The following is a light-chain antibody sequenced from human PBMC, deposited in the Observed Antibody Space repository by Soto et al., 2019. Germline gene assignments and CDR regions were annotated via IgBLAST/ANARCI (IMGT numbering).Light chain of an antibody. CDR1: SSDIGGYNY. V-gene: IGLV2-14*01. J-gene: IGLJ1*01. Sequence: QSVLTQPASVSGSPGQSITISCTGSSSDIGGYNYVSWYQQYPGEAPKLLIYEVAHRPSGVSSRFSGSKSGDTASLTISGLQAEDEADYYCSSYTTTSLPFVFGTGTKVTGL. CDR2: EVA. CDR3: SSYTTTSLPFV.